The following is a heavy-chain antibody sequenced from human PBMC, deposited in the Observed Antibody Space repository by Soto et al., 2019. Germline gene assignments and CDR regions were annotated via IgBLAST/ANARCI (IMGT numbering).Heavy chain of an antibody. CDR1: GDSMTKYY. CDR3: ARTIGAAYYFDF. Sequence: QVQLQESGPGLVKPSETLSLTCNVSGDSMTKYYWSWIRQPAGKGLEWIGRVYTSGSTNYNPSLKSRVTMSIDTSNNHFSLSLKSVIAADTAVYYCARTIGAAYYFDFWGQGALVTVSS. J-gene: IGHJ4*02. V-gene: IGHV4-4*07. D-gene: IGHD6-13*01. CDR2: VYTSGST.